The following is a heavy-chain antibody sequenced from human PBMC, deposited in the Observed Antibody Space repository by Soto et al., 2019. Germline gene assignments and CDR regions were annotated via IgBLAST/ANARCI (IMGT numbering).Heavy chain of an antibody. CDR1: GFLVSSKY. CDR2: IYSGGST. J-gene: IGHJ4*02. CDR3: ARGMTTVTHFDS. D-gene: IGHD4-17*01. Sequence: PGGSLRLSCAASGFLVSSKYMSWVRQAPGKGLEWVSVIYSGGSTYYADSVKGRFTSSRDNSENTLYLQMNSLRAEDTAIYYCARGMTTVTHFDSWGQGTLVTVSS. V-gene: IGHV3-66*01.